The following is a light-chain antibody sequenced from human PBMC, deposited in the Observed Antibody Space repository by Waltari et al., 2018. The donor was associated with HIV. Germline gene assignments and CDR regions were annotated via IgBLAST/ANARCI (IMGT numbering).Light chain of an antibody. V-gene: IGLV2-18*01. Sequence: QSALTQPPSVSGYPGQSVTISCTGTSSDVGSYNRVSWYRQPPGAAPKLMIFDVSHRPSGVPDRFSGSKSGNTASLTISGLQAEDEATYYCSLYTSTNTYVFGTGTEVTVL. CDR2: DVS. CDR1: SSDVGSYNR. CDR3: SLYTSTNTYV. J-gene: IGLJ1*01.